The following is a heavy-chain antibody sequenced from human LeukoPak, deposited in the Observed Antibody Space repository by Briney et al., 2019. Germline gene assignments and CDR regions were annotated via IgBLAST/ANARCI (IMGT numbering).Heavy chain of an antibody. Sequence: ASVKVSCKASGYTFTSYGISWVRQAPGQGLEWMGWISAYNGNTNYAQKLQGRVTMTTDTSTSTAYMELRRLRSDDTAVYYCARVWITSSGDFWSGYYTTNDYWGQGTLVTVSS. J-gene: IGHJ4*02. CDR3: ARVWITSSGDFWSGYYTTNDY. CDR1: GYTFTSYG. D-gene: IGHD3-3*01. CDR2: ISAYNGNT. V-gene: IGHV1-18*01.